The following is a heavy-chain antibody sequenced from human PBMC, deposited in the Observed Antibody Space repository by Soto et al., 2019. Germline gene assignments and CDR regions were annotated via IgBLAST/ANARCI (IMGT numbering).Heavy chain of an antibody. CDR3: ARGGLVWFGELLPKYYHGMDV. D-gene: IGHD3-10*01. CDR2: IYYTGST. V-gene: IGHV4-59*01. CDR1: GGSISSYY. J-gene: IGHJ6*02. Sequence: QVQLQESGPGLVKPSETLSLTCTVSGGSISSYYWSWIRQPPGKGLEWIGDIYYTGSTNYNPSLQSRVTISVDTSKNKFSLKLSSVTAADTAVYYCARGGLVWFGELLPKYYHGMDVWGQGTTVTVPS.